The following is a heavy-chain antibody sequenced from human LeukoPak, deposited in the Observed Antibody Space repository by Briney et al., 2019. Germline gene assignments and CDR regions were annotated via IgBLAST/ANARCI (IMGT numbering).Heavy chain of an antibody. CDR3: ARGCTAAAGYCYYYIDV. D-gene: IGHD6-13*01. CDR1: GFTFSSYA. Sequence: GGSLRLSCAASGFTFSSYAMHWVHQAPGKGLEWVAVISYDGSNKYYADSVRGRFTISRDNSKNTLYLQMNSLRAEDTAVYYCARGCTAAAGYCYYYIDVWGKGTTVTASS. V-gene: IGHV3-30*01. J-gene: IGHJ6*03. CDR2: ISYDGSNK.